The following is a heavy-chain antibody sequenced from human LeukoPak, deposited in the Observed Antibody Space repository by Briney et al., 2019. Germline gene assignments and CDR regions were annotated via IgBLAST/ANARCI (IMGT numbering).Heavy chain of an antibody. Sequence: SVKVSCKASGYTFTGYYMHWVRPAPGQGLEGMGWINPNSGGTNYAQKFQGRVTMTRDTSISTAYMELSRLRSDDTAVYYCATEYGDYSDGMDVWGQGTTVSVSS. CDR1: GYTFTGYY. CDR3: ATEYGDYSDGMDV. J-gene: IGHJ6*02. CDR2: INPNSGGT. D-gene: IGHD4-17*01. V-gene: IGHV1-2*02.